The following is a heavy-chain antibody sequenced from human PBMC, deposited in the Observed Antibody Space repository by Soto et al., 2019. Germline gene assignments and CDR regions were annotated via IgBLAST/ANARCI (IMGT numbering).Heavy chain of an antibody. CDR2: IYYSGST. D-gene: IGHD4-17*01. V-gene: IGHV4-31*03. CDR3: ARGAYGDPTMLDY. CDR1: GGSISSGGYY. J-gene: IGHJ4*02. Sequence: SETLSLTCTVSGGSISSGGYYWSWIRQHPGKGLEWIGYIYYSGSTYYNPSLKSRVTISVDTSKNQFSLKLSSVTAADTAVYYCARGAYGDPTMLDYWGQGTLVTVS.